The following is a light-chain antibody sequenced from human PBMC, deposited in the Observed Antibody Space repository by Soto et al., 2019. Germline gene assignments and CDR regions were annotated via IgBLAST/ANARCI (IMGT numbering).Light chain of an antibody. CDR2: DAS. Sequence: DFQMTQSPSSLSASVGDRVTITCRASQDISNYLAWYQQKPGKVPKLLIYDASILQSGVPSRFSGSGSGTDFTLTISSLQPEDIATYYCQKHDSAPVTFGPGTKVEVK. J-gene: IGKJ3*01. CDR3: QKHDSAPVT. V-gene: IGKV1-27*01. CDR1: QDISNY.